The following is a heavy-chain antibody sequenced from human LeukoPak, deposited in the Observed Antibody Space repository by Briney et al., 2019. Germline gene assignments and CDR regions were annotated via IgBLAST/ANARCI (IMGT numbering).Heavy chain of an antibody. CDR1: GFTVSSLA. D-gene: IGHD4-17*01. V-gene: IGHV3-21*04. Sequence: PGGSLRLSCAASGFTVSSLAMHWVRQAPGKGLEWVSSSGTRSGTKYYADSVKGRFTISRDSAMNSVSLQINSLRAEDTAVYYCAKDFYGDYRSGYYFDYWGQGTLVTVSS. J-gene: IGHJ4*02. CDR2: SGTRSGTK. CDR3: AKDFYGDYRSGYYFDY.